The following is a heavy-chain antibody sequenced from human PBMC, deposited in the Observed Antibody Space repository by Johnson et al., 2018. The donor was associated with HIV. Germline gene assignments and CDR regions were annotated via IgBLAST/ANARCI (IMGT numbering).Heavy chain of an antibody. D-gene: IGHD3-16*02. J-gene: IGHJ3*02. Sequence: QVQLVESGGGLVQPGGSLRLSCAASGFTFSSYGMHWVSQAPGKGLEWVSVFYTGGSTYYADSVTGRFTISRDNSKNTLYLQMNSLKTEDTAVYYCTTGRALSFLPPAFDIWGQGTMVTVS. CDR3: TTGRALSFLPPAFDI. CDR1: GFTFSSYG. CDR2: FYTGGST. V-gene: IGHV3-NL1*01.